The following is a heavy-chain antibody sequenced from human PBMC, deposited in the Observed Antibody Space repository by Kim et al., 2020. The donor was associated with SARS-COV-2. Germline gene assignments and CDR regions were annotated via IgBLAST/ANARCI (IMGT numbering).Heavy chain of an antibody. CDR2: IYYSGST. D-gene: IGHD5-12*01. CDR1: GGSISSSSYY. J-gene: IGHJ4*02. CDR3: ARRGNSGYEFDY. V-gene: IGHV4-39*01. Sequence: SETLSLTCTVSGGSISSSSYYWGWTRQPPGKGLEWIGSIYYSGSTYYNPSLKSRVTISVDTSKNQFSLKLSSVTAADTAVYYCARRGNSGYEFDYWGQGTLVTVSS.